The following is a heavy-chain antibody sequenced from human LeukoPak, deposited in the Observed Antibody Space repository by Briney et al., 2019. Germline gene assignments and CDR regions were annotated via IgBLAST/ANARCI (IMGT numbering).Heavy chain of an antibody. D-gene: IGHD3-22*01. J-gene: IGHJ4*02. V-gene: IGHV3-23*01. Sequence: GGSLRLSCAASGFTFSSYAMSWVRQARGKGLEWVSAISGSSGSTYYADSVEGRFTISRDNSKNTLYLQMNSLRAEDTAVYYCAKDPSYYYDNSGYYSFDYWGQGTLVTVSS. CDR2: ISGSSGST. CDR1: GFTFSSYA. CDR3: AKDPSYYYDNSGYYSFDY.